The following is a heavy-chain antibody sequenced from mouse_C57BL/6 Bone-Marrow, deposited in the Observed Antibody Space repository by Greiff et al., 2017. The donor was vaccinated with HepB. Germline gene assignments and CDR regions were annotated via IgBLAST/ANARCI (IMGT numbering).Heavy chain of an antibody. J-gene: IGHJ2*01. CDR2: IDPNSGGT. D-gene: IGHD2-3*01. Sequence: VKLQQPGAELVKPGASVKLSCKASGYTFTSYWMHWVKQRPGRGLEWIGRIDPNSGGTKYNEKFKSKATLTVDKPSSTAYMQLSSLTSEDSAVYYCARGVGWLLRNFDYWGQGTTLTVSS. CDR3: ARGVGWLLRNFDY. CDR1: GYTFTSYW. V-gene: IGHV1-72*01.